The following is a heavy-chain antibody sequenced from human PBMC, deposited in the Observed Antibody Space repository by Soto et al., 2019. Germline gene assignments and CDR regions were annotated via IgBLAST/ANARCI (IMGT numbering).Heavy chain of an antibody. V-gene: IGHV4-39*01. J-gene: IGHJ5*02. CDR2: SYYSGTT. CDR3: TRRYNWNDNYFEP. D-gene: IGHD1-20*01. CDR1: GASISVHSYY. Sequence: PSETLSLTCTVSGASISVHSYYWTWIRQPPGKGLEWIGSSYYSGTTYFNPSLKSRATISVDTSKNQFSLRLTSVTAADTAIYYCTRRYNWNDNYFEPWGPGALVNVSS.